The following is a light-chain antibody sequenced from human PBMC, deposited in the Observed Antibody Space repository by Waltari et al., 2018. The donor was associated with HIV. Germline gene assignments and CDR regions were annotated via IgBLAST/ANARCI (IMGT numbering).Light chain of an antibody. V-gene: IGKV1-33*01. CDR3: RQYNSLSFT. CDR1: QDVMIY. Sequence: DIQMTQPPPSLSASVVDRVTSTCEASQDVMIYVNWYQQKPRKAPKLRIYDASNLEIGVPSRFSGSGSGTDFSFTIDSLQPEDIATYYCRQYNSLSFTFGPGTKLEI. J-gene: IGKJ3*01. CDR2: DAS.